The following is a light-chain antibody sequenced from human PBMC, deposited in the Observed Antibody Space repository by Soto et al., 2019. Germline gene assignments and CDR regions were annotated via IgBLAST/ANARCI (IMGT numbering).Light chain of an antibody. CDR1: SADVGSYDL. J-gene: IGLJ2*01. CDR2: EVD. V-gene: IGLV2-23*02. Sequence: QSALTQPASVSGSPGQSITISCTGTSADVGSYDLVSWYQQHPGKAPKLMIYEVDKRPSGVSNRLSGSKSGNTASLTISGVQAEDEGDYYCSSYAGSSTQLFGGGTKLTVL. CDR3: SSYAGSSTQL.